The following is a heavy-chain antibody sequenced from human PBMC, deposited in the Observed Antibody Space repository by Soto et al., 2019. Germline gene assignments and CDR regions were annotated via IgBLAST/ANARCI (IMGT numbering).Heavy chain of an antibody. Sequence: ASVKVSCKASGGTFSSYTISWVRQAPGQGLEWMGRIIPILGIANYAQKFQGRVTITADKSTSTAYMELSSLRSEDTAVYYCVMGGGKPVLYPDYWGQGTLVTSPQ. CDR3: VMGGGKPVLYPDY. CDR1: GGTFSSYT. CDR2: IIPILGIA. V-gene: IGHV1-69*02. D-gene: IGHD3-16*01. J-gene: IGHJ4*02.